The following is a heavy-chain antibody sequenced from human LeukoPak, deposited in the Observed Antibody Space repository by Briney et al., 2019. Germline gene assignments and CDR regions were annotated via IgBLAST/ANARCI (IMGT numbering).Heavy chain of an antibody. CDR2: IYYSEST. D-gene: IGHD3-10*01. CDR1: GGSISSYY. Sequence: SETLSLTCTVSGGSISSYYWSWIRQPPGKGLEWIRYIYYSESTNYNPSLKSRVTISVDTSKNQFSLKLSSVTAADTAVYYCARVVGGSTYYFDYWGQGTLVTVSS. J-gene: IGHJ4*02. CDR3: ARVVGGSTYYFDY. V-gene: IGHV4-59*01.